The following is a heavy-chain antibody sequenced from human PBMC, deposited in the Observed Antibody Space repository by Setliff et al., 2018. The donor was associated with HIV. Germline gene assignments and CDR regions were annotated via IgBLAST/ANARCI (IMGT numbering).Heavy chain of an antibody. CDR1: GYACSSYG. CDR2: ISAYNGNT. D-gene: IGHD3-22*01. V-gene: IGHV1-18*01. Sequence: ASVKESCKASGYACSSYGISWVRQAPGQGVEWMGWISAYNGNTNYAQKLQGRVTMTTDTSTSTAYMELSSLRSEDTAVYYCARDYSPTFYYYDSSGTFDCWGQGTLVTVSS. J-gene: IGHJ4*02. CDR3: ARDYSPTFYYYDSSGTFDC.